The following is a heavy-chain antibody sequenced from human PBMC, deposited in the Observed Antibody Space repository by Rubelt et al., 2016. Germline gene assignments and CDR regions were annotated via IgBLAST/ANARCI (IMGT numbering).Heavy chain of an antibody. V-gene: IGHV4-59*08. CDR2: IYYSGST. J-gene: IGHJ5*02. CDR3: AKLYSPGPFGWFDP. D-gene: IGHD2-21*01. Sequence: GPGLVKPSETLSLTCTVSGGSISSYYWSWIRQPPGKGLEWIGYIYYSGSTNYNPSLKSRVTISVDTSKNQFSLTLTSLTAADTAVYYCAKLYSPGPFGWFDPWGQGTLVTVSS. CDR1: GGSISSYY.